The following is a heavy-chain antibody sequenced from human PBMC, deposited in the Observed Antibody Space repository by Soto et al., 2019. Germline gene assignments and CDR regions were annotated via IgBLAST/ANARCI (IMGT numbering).Heavy chain of an antibody. CDR2: IIPIFGTA. D-gene: IGHD3-10*01. V-gene: IGHV1-69*01. Sequence: QVQLVQSGAEVKKPGSSVKVSCKASGGTFSSYAISWVRQAPGQGLEWMGGIIPIFGTANYAQKFQGRVTITADEYTRTADKEVLSLRCEEKTVDYYAGAEQGVGGVIIRTSYYYYYGMDVWGQGTTVTVSS. J-gene: IGHJ6*02. CDR3: AGAEQGVGGVIIRTSYYYYYGMDV. CDR1: GGTFSSYA.